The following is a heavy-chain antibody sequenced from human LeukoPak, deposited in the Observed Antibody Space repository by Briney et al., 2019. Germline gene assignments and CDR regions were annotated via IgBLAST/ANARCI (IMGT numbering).Heavy chain of an antibody. CDR1: GGSISSYY. J-gene: IGHJ4*02. V-gene: IGHV4-59*01. Sequence: SETLSLTCTVSGGSISSYYWSWIRQPPGKGLEWIGYIYYCGSTNYNPSLKSRVTISVDTSKNQFSLKLSSVTAADTAVYYCARSRGPATAARSTFDYWGQGTLVTVSS. CDR2: IYYCGST. D-gene: IGHD2-2*01. CDR3: ARSRGPATAARSTFDY.